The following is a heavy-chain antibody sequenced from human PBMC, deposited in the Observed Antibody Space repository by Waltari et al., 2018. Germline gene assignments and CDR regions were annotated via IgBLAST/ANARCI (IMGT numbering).Heavy chain of an antibody. J-gene: IGHJ4*02. V-gene: IGHV4-34*01. CDR2: INHSGDT. CDR1: GGSFTGYY. D-gene: IGHD6-13*01. CDR3: ARLRRSNWSFEV. Sequence: QVQLQQWGAGLWEPAETLSVTCAVSGGSFTGYYWTWIRQSPVMGLEWIGEINHSGDTDYNPSLKSRVIISVDTPKRQFSLRLSSVTAADTAVYYCARLRRSNWSFEVWGQGTLVTVSS.